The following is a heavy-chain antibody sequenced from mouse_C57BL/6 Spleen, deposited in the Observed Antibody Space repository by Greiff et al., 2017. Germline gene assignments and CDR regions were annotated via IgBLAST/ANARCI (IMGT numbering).Heavy chain of an antibody. CDR1: GYAFSSSW. V-gene: IGHV1-82*01. D-gene: IGHD1-1*01. CDR3: GGGDYGSSQFAY. CDR2: IYPGDGDT. Sequence: QVQLQQSGPELVKPGASVKISCKASGYAFSSSWMNWVKQRPGKGLEWIGRIYPGDGDTNYNGKFKGKATLTADKSSSTAYMQLSSLTSEDSAVYFCGGGDYGSSQFAYWGQGTLVTVSA. J-gene: IGHJ3*01.